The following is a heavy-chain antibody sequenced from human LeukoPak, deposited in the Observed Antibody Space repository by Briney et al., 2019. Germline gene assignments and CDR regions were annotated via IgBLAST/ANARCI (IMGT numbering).Heavy chain of an antibody. CDR2: IYPGDSDT. CDR1: GYSFTSYW. V-gene: IGHV5-51*01. CDR3: ARRGPDGDSARRNFDP. D-gene: IGHD5-24*01. Sequence: GESLKISCQGSGYSFTSYWIGWVRQMPGKGLEWMGIIYPGDSDTTYSPSFEGQVTISVDKAINTAYLQWNSLKASDSAMYYCARRGPDGDSARRNFDPWGPGALVTVSS. J-gene: IGHJ5*02.